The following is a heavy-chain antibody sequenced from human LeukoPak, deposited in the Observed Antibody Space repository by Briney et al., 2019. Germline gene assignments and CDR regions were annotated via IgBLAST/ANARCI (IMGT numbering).Heavy chain of an antibody. J-gene: IGHJ6*02. CDR2: IYPGDSDT. CDR3: ARGLRGTTYYYYYGMDV. CDR1: GYSFTSYW. V-gene: IGHV5-51*01. Sequence: GESLKISCKGSGYSFTSYWIGWVRQMPGKGLEWMGIIYPGDSDTRYSPSFQGQVTISADKSISTAYPQWSSLKASDTAMYYCARGLRGTTYYYYYGMDVWGQGTTVTVSS. D-gene: IGHD1-1*01.